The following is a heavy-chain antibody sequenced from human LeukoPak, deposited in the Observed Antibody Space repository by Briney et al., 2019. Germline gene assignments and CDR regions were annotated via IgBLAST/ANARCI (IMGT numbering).Heavy chain of an antibody. CDR1: GGSSSGYY. CDR2: VHTSGST. CDR3: ARPGQSSWWVYFSY. J-gene: IGHJ4*02. Sequence: SETLSLTCTVSGGSSSGYYWTWIRQPPGKGLEWIGCVHTSGSTDFNPSLKNRVTMSVDVSKNQFSLRLSSVTAADTAVYYCARPGQSSWWVYFSYWGQGTPVTVSS. D-gene: IGHD2-15*01. V-gene: IGHV4-4*09.